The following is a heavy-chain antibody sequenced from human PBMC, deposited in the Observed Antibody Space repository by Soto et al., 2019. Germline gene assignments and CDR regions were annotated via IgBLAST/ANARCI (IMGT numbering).Heavy chain of an antibody. Sequence: PSETLSLTCTVSGDSISGYSWSWIRQPPGKGLEWIGYLSYSESTTSTPSLKSRVTISVDTSKSQFSLELSSVTAADTAVYFCARDGGTYLTRYFDSWGQGALVTVSS. V-gene: IGHV4-59*01. CDR3: ARDGGTYLTRYFDS. J-gene: IGHJ4*02. D-gene: IGHD3-10*01. CDR2: LSYSEST. CDR1: GDSISGYS.